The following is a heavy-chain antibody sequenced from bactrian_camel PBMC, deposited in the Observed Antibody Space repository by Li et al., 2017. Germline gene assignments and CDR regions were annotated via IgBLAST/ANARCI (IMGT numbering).Heavy chain of an antibody. CDR3: AAGQGVGWCLGVIRTGAEPDFDY. D-gene: IGHD3*01. CDR1: GFTFSTYC. J-gene: IGHJ6*01. V-gene: IGHV3S53*01. CDR2: VDTDDDI. Sequence: VQLVESGGGLVQPGGSLRLSCAASGFTFSTYCMGWFRQAPGKEREAVAAVDTDDDIKYSEFVKGRFTISKDSAKNTLYLQMNSLKPEDTAMYYCAAGQGVGWCLGVIRTGAEPDFDYWGQGTQVTVS.